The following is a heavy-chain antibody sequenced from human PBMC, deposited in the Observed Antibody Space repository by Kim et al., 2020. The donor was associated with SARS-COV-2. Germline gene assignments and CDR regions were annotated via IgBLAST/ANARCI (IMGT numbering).Heavy chain of an antibody. CDR2: ITSLFDTT. Sequence: SVKVSCKASGDTFRSYVFSWVRQAPGQGPEWMGRITSLFDTTNYAQKFQGRLTITADESSTTAYMELTSLRSDDTAVYYCASTYGGNWWFDPWGQGTLVTVSS. CDR1: GDTFRSYV. V-gene: IGHV1-69*13. J-gene: IGHJ5*02. D-gene: IGHD3-16*01. CDR3: ASTYGGNWWFDP.